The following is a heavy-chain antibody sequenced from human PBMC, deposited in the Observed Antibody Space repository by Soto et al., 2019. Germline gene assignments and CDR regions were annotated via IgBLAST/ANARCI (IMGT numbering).Heavy chain of an antibody. D-gene: IGHD5-12*01. CDR1: GFPLSGSA. CDR3: ARAIGAPTNSIAGADY. CDR2: ISSSGSTI. V-gene: IGHV3-48*03. Sequence: GGSRGLCSSASGFPLSGSAMNCGRQAPGKGLEWVSYISSSGSTIYYADSVKGRFTISRDNAKNSLYLQMNSLRAEDTAVYYCARAIGAPTNSIAGADYWGQGNLVNGSA. J-gene: IGHJ4*02.